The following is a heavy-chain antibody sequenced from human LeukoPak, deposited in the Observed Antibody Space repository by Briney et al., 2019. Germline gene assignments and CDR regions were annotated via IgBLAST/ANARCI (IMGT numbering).Heavy chain of an antibody. CDR3: ARGQWLDND. Sequence: SETLSLTCAVYGGSFSAHYWSWIRQPPGKGLEWIGEINHSGSTNYNPSLKSRVTIPVDTSKNQFSLNLNSLTAADTAVYYCARGQWLDNDWGQGTLVTVSS. V-gene: IGHV4-34*01. CDR2: INHSGST. J-gene: IGHJ4*02. D-gene: IGHD6-19*01. CDR1: GGSFSAHY.